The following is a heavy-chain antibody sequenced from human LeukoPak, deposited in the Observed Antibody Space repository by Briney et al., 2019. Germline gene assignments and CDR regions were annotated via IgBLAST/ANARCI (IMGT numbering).Heavy chain of an antibody. D-gene: IGHD3-22*01. J-gene: IGHJ4*02. Sequence: SETLSHTCTVSGGSISSYYWSWIRQPPGKGLEWIGYIYYSGSTNYNPSLKSRVTISVDTSKNQFSLKLSSVTAADTAVYYCARAAGVDYDSSGYHDYWGQGTLVTVSS. CDR1: GGSISSYY. CDR3: ARAAGVDYDSSGYHDY. CDR2: IYYSGST. V-gene: IGHV4-59*01.